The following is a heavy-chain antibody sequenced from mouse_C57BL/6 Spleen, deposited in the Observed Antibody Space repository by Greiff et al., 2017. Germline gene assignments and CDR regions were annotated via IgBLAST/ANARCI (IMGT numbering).Heavy chain of an antibody. CDR3: ARGGVTTVYYFDY. D-gene: IGHD1-1*01. CDR1: GYAFSSYW. Sequence: RVESGASVKISCKASGYAFSSYWMNWVKQRPGKGLAWIGQIYPGDGDTNYNGKFKGKATLTADKSSSTAYMQLSSLTSEDSAVYFCARGGVTTVYYFDYWGQGTTLTVSS. V-gene: IGHV1-80*01. CDR2: IYPGDGDT. J-gene: IGHJ2*01.